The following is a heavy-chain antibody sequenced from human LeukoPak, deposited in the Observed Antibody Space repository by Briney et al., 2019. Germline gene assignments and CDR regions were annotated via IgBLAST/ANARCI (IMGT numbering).Heavy chain of an antibody. D-gene: IGHD4-23*01. CDR1: GFTVSSDY. V-gene: IGHV3-53*01. CDR3: ARDRVVNGAFDI. Sequence: GGSLRLSCAASGFTVSSDYMTWVRQAPGKGLEWVSFVYSGGSTYYEDSVKGRFTISRDSSKNTLFLQMNSLRVEDTAVYYCARDRVVNGAFDIWGQGTMVTVSS. J-gene: IGHJ3*02. CDR2: VYSGGST.